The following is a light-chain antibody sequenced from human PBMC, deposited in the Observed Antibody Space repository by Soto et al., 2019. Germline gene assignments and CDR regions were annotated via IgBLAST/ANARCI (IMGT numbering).Light chain of an antibody. CDR1: QSISIW. V-gene: IGKV1-5*03. Sequence: DIQMTQSPSTLSASVGDRVAISCRASQSISIWLAWYQQKPGKAPKLLIYKASSLESGVPSRFSGSGSGTEFTLTISSLQPDDFATYYCQQYNDYCWTFGQGTKVEIK. J-gene: IGKJ1*01. CDR2: KAS. CDR3: QQYNDYCWT.